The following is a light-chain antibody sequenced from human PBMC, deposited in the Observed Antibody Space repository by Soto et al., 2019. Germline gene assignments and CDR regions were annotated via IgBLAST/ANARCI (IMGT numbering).Light chain of an antibody. CDR2: AAS. V-gene: IGKV1-39*01. CDR1: QSISSY. Sequence: DIQMTQSPSSLSASVGDRVTITCRASQSISSYLNWYQQKPGKAPKILIYAASSLQSGVPSRFSGSGSGTDFTLTISSLQPEDFATYYCQQSYSTLITFSQWTRREIK. CDR3: QQSYSTLIT. J-gene: IGKJ5*01.